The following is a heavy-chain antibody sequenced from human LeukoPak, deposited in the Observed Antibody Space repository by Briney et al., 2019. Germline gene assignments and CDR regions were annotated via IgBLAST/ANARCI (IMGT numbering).Heavy chain of an antibody. CDR3: VKGLDYSSSQMDS. CDR2: INTNGANT. CDR1: GFTFKSYA. V-gene: IGHV3-64*05. D-gene: IGHD6-6*01. J-gene: IGHJ4*02. Sequence: GGSLRLSCSAPGFTFKSYAMHWVRQAPGKGLEYVSSINTNGANTYCADSVKGRFTISRDNSRNTVYVQMNSLTPEDTAVYYCVKGLDYSSSQMDSWGQGTLVTVSS.